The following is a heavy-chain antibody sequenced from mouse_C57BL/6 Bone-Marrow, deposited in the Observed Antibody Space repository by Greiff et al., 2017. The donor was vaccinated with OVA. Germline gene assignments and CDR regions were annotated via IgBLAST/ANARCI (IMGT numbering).Heavy chain of an antibody. D-gene: IGHD1-1*01. V-gene: IGHV1-82*01. J-gene: IGHJ2*01. CDR1: GYAFSSSW. CDR2: IYPGDGDT. CDR3: ARERVLRFSYYFDY. Sequence: QVQLQQSGPELVKPGASVKISCKASGYAFSSSWMNWVKQRPGKGLEWIGRIYPGDGDTNYNGKFKGKATLTADKSSSTAYMQLSSLTSEDSAVYFCARERVLRFSYYFDYWGQGTTLTVSS.